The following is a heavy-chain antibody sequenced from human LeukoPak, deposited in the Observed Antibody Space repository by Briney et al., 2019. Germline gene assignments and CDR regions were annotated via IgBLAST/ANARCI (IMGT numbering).Heavy chain of an antibody. J-gene: IGHJ4*02. Sequence: QPGGSLRLSCAASGFTFSSYAMSWVRQAPGKGLEWVSAISGSGGSTYYADSVKGRFTISRDNSKNTLYLQMNSLRAEDTAVYYCARDLGNYDFWSGYFSSAPYFDYWGQGTLVTVSS. CDR1: GFTFSSYA. CDR3: ARDLGNYDFWSGYFSSAPYFDY. V-gene: IGHV3-23*01. CDR2: ISGSGGST. D-gene: IGHD3-3*01.